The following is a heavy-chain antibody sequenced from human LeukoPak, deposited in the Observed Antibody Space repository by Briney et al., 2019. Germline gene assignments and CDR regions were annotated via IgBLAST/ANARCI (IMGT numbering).Heavy chain of an antibody. V-gene: IGHV3-7*01. J-gene: IGHJ3*02. D-gene: IGHD3-9*01. CDR1: GFTFSSYW. CDR3: ARVLRYFDWLFPGAFDI. Sequence: PGGSLRLSCAASGFTFSSYWMSWVRQAPGKGLEWVANIKQDGSEKYYVDSVKGRFTISRDNAKNSLYLQMNSLRAEDTAVYYCARVLRYFDWLFPGAFDIWGQGTMVTVSS. CDR2: IKQDGSEK.